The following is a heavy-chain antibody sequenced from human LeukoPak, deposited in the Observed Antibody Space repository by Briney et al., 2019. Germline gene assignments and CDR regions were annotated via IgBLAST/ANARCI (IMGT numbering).Heavy chain of an antibody. J-gene: IGHJ6*04. V-gene: IGHV1-3*01. CDR3: ARELSVGYYYGMDV. CDR1: GYTFTSYA. D-gene: IGHD2-15*01. Sequence: ASVKVSCKASGYTFTSYAMHWVRQAPGQRLEWMGWINAGNGNTKYSQKFQGRVTITRDTSASTAYVELSSLRSEDTAVYYCARELSVGYYYGMDVWGKGTTVTVSS. CDR2: INAGNGNT.